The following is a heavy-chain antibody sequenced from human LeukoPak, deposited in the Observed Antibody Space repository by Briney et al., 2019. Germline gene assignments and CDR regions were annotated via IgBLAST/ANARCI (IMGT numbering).Heavy chain of an antibody. CDR1: GFTFDDYA. CDR3: ASMISNGEEVADWFDP. J-gene: IGHJ5*01. Sequence: GGSLRLSCAVSGFTFDDYAMHWVRQVPGKGLEWVAGISWNSDTRGYVDSVKGRFTISRDNAKNSLYLQMTSLRAEDTAVYYCASMISNGEEVADWFDPWGQGTLVTVSS. CDR2: ISWNSDTR. V-gene: IGHV3-9*01. D-gene: IGHD4-11*01.